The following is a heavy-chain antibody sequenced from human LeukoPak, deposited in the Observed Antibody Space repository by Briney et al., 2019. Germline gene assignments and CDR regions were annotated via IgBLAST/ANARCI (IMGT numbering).Heavy chain of an antibody. CDR2: INAGNGNT. CDR3: ARGYSSGWYFDY. D-gene: IGHD6-19*01. Sequence: ASVKVSCKASGYTFTSYAMHWVREAPGQRLECRGWINAGNGNTKYSQKFQGRVTITRDTSASTAYMELSSLRSEDTAVYYCARGYSSGWYFDYWGQGTLVTVSS. J-gene: IGHJ4*02. CDR1: GYTFTSYA. V-gene: IGHV1-3*01.